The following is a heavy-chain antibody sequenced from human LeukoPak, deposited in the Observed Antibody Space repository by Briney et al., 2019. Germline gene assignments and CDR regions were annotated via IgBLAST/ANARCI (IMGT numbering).Heavy chain of an antibody. J-gene: IGHJ6*02. D-gene: IGHD6-19*01. V-gene: IGHV1-46*01. Sequence: ASVKVSCKASGYTFTSYYMHWVRQAPGQGLEWMEIISPSGGSTSYAQKFQGRVTMTRDTSTSTVYMELSSLRSEDTAVYYCARVWAVAEPSDVWGQGTTVTVSS. CDR1: GYTFTSYY. CDR2: ISPSGGST. CDR3: ARVWAVAEPSDV.